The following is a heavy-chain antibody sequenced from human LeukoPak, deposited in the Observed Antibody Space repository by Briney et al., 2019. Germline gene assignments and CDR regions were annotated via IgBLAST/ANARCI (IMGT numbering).Heavy chain of an antibody. CDR3: ASVYQHGMDV. J-gene: IGHJ6*02. V-gene: IGHV1-8*01. CDR2: MNPNSGNT. Sequence: ASVKVSCKASGYTFTNYDINWVRRATGQGLEWMGWMNPNSGNTGYAQKFQGRVTMTRSTSISTAYMELSSLRSDDTAVYYCASVYQHGMDVWGQGTTVTVSS. D-gene: IGHD2-2*01. CDR1: GYTFTNYD.